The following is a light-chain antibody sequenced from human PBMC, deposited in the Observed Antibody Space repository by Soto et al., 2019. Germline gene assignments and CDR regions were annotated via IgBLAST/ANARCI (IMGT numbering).Light chain of an antibody. Sequence: DIQMTQSPSSVSASVRDRVTITCRASQGISSLLAWYQHKPGKAPNLLIHTASSLQSGVPSRFSGSGSGTVFTLTISSLQPEDFATYYCQQANSFPLTFRGGTKVEIK. CDR2: TAS. CDR3: QQANSFPLT. J-gene: IGKJ4*01. V-gene: IGKV1-12*01. CDR1: QGISSL.